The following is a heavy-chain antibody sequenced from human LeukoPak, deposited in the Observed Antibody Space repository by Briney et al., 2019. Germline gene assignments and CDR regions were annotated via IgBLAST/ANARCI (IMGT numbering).Heavy chain of an antibody. CDR1: GFTFSNYW. J-gene: IGHJ4*02. Sequence: GGSLRLSCAASGFTFSNYWMSWVRQAPGKGLEWVANIKQDGSEKNYVNSVKGRFTISRDNAKNSLFLQMNSLRAEDTAIYYCAREDDWNYEDYWGQGTLVTVSS. CDR3: AREDDWNYEDY. D-gene: IGHD1-7*01. V-gene: IGHV3-7*01. CDR2: IKQDGSEK.